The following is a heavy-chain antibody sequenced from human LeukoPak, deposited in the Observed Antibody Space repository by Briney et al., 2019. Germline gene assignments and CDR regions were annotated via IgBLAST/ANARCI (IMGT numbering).Heavy chain of an antibody. Sequence: PGRSLRLSCAASGFTFSSYGMHWVRQAPGKGLEWVAIIWYDGTTKYYADSVKGRFTLSRDNSKNTMFLQMNSLRAEDTAAYYCAKSRTGHDAFDIWGQGTKVTVSS. CDR1: GFTFSSYG. V-gene: IGHV3-33*06. J-gene: IGHJ3*02. CDR2: IWYDGTTK. D-gene: IGHD3/OR15-3a*01. CDR3: AKSRTGHDAFDI.